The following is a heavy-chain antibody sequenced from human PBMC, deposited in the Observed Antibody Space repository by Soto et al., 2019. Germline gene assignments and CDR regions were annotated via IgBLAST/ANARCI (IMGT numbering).Heavy chain of an antibody. CDR1: GFTFTSSA. V-gene: IGHV1-58*01. CDR2: IVVGSGNT. D-gene: IGHD3-9*01. J-gene: IGHJ4*02. Sequence: ASVKVSCKASGFTFTSSAVQWVRQARGQRLEWIGWIVVGSGNTNYAQKFQERVTITRDMSTSTAYMELSSLRSKDTAVYYCAQEQNYDILTGHYNWGQGTLVTVSS. CDR3: AQEQNYDILTGHYN.